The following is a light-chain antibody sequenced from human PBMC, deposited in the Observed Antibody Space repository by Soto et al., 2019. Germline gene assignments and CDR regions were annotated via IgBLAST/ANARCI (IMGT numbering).Light chain of an antibody. CDR2: EVT. CDR3: SSYSGSSSLVV. V-gene: IGLV2-14*01. J-gene: IGLJ2*01. CDR1: SRDVGGYDY. Sequence: QSVLTQPASVSGSPGQSITISCTGTSRDVGGYDYVSWYQQRPDKAPKLIIFEVTSRPSGVSSRFSASKSGYTASLTISGLQADDEGDYYCSSYSGSSSLVVFGGGTKVTVL.